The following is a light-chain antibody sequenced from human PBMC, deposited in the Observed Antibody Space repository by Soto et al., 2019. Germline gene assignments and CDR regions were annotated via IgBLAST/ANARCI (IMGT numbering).Light chain of an antibody. CDR1: QTVTSNY. Sequence: EIVMTQSPATLSVSPGERATLSCRASQTVTSNYLVWYQQRPGQAPRLLIYGASARATGIPDRFSGSGSGRDFTLTISRLEPADFAVYYCQQYGTSPITFGQGTRLEIK. V-gene: IGKV3-20*01. J-gene: IGKJ5*01. CDR3: QQYGTSPIT. CDR2: GAS.